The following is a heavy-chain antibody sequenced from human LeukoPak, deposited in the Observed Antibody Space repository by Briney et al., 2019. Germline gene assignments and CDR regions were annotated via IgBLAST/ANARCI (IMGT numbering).Heavy chain of an antibody. CDR3: ARGSPAAGTYNWFDP. CDR1: GGSISSYY. Sequence: SETLSLTCTVSGGSISSYYWSWIRQPPGKGLEWIGYIYYSGSTYYNPSLKSRVTISVDRSKNQFSLKLSSVTAADTAVYYCARGSPAAGTYNWFDPWGQGTLVTVSS. J-gene: IGHJ5*02. D-gene: IGHD6-13*01. V-gene: IGHV4-59*12. CDR2: IYYSGST.